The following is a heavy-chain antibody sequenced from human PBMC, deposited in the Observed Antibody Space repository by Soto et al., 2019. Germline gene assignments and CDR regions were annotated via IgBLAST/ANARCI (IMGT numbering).Heavy chain of an antibody. D-gene: IGHD5-12*01. J-gene: IGHJ4*02. CDR3: ARLDVYRGVFDY. Sequence: QVHLVESGGGLVKPGGSLRLSCEASGIVFSDSYMSWIRQAPGKGLEWLSYITSTSSHTDHADSVKGRFTISRDNAKNSLYLEMNSLIAEDTAVYYCARLDVYRGVFDYWGQGILVTVSS. CDR1: GIVFSDSY. CDR2: ITSTSSHT. V-gene: IGHV3-11*06.